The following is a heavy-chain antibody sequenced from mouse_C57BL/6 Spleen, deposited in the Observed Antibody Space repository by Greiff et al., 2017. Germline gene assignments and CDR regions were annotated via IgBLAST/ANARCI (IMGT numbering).Heavy chain of an antibody. CDR1: GYTFTSYW. Sequence: QVQLQQPGAELVKPGASVKLSCKASGYTFTSYWMHWVKQRPGQGLEWIGMIHPNSGSTNYNEKFKSKATLTVDKSSSTAYMQLSSLTSEDSAVYYCARANWDLPWFAYWGQGTLVTVSA. V-gene: IGHV1-64*01. CDR2: IHPNSGST. CDR3: ARANWDLPWFAY. D-gene: IGHD4-1*01. J-gene: IGHJ3*01.